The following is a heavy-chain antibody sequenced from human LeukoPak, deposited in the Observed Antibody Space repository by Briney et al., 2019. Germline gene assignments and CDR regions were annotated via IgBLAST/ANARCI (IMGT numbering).Heavy chain of an antibody. CDR1: GFTFSNYW. CDR2: IKQDETEK. J-gene: IGHJ3*02. V-gene: IGHV3-7*01. D-gene: IGHD1-14*01. Sequence: GGSLRLSCAASGFTFSNYWMSWVRQAPGKGLEWVANIKQDETEKDYVNSVKGRFTISRDNAKNSLYLQMNSLRNEDTAVYYCAREGNRRAFDIWGQGTMVTASS. CDR3: AREGNRRAFDI.